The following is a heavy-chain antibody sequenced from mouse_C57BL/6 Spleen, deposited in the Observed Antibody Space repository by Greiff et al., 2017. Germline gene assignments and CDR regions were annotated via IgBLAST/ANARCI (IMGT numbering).Heavy chain of an antibody. J-gene: IGHJ4*01. D-gene: IGHD1-2*01. CDR2: ISSGSSTL. V-gene: IGHV5-17*01. CDR3: ARPAGPYAMYD. Sequence: EVMLVESGGGLVKPGGSLKLSCAASGFTFSDYGLHWVRQSTEKGLEWVAYISSGSSTLYYADTVKGRCTSSRDNAKNTLFLQMTSLRAEDTAMYYCARPAGPYAMYDWGQGTSVTVSS. CDR1: GFTFSDYG.